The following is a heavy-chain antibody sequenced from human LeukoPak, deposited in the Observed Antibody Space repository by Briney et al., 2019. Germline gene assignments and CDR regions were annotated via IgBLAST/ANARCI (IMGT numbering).Heavy chain of an antibody. CDR1: GGSFSGYY. Sequence: SETLSLTCAVYGGSFSGYYWSWIRQPPGKGLEWIGEINHSGSTNYNPSLKSRVTISVDTSKNQFSLKLSSVTAADTAVYYCARHDYYGSGSYIGRFDYWGQGTLVTVSS. CDR3: ARHDYYGSGSYIGRFDY. D-gene: IGHD3-10*01. V-gene: IGHV4-34*01. CDR2: INHSGST. J-gene: IGHJ4*02.